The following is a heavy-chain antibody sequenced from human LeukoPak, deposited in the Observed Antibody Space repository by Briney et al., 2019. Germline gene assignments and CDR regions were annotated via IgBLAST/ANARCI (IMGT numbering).Heavy chain of an antibody. CDR3: ARDGPLIYSSSPTGYYGMDV. V-gene: IGHV4-30-4*01. D-gene: IGHD6-13*01. CDR1: VGSTSSGDYY. CDR2: IYYSGST. J-gene: IGHJ6*02. Sequence: PSETLSLTCTVSVGSTSSGDYYWSWIRHPPGKGLEWIGYIYYSGSTYYNPSLKSRVTISVDTSKNQFSLKLSSVTAADTAVYYCARDGPLIYSSSPTGYYGMDVWGQGTTVTVSS.